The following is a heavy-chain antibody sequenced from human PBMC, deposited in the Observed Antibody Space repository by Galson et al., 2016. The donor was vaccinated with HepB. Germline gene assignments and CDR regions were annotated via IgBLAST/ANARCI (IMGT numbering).Heavy chain of an antibody. Sequence: ETLSLTCAVYGGSFSGYYWNWIRQPPGKGLEWIGEINHSGSTNYNPSLKSRVSISIDTSKNQFSLKLTSVTAADSAVYYCAREDIADTNWLDPWGQGTLVTVSS. CDR1: GGSFSGYY. CDR3: AREDIADTNWLDP. CDR2: INHSGST. D-gene: IGHD2-15*01. J-gene: IGHJ5*02. V-gene: IGHV4-34*01.